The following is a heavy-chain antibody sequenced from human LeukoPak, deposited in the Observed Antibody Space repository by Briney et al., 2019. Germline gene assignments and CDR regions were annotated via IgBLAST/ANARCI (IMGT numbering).Heavy chain of an antibody. CDR3: VRSSGFPDY. CDR2: ITSDGSST. Sequence: GGSLRLSYAASGFTLSNYWMHWVRQAPGKGLVWVSRITSDGSSTNYADSVKGRFTISRDNAKNTLYLQMNSLRAEDTAVYYCVRSSGFPDYWGQGTLVTVSS. CDR1: GFTLSNYW. J-gene: IGHJ4*02. V-gene: IGHV3-74*01. D-gene: IGHD3-22*01.